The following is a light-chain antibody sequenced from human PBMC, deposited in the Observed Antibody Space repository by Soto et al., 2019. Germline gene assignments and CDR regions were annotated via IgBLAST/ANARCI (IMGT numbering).Light chain of an antibody. V-gene: IGLV2-14*02. J-gene: IGLJ2*01. Sequence: QSALTQPPSVSGSPGQSITISCTGTSSDVGSYNLVSWYQQHPGKAPKLMIYEGSKRPSGVSNRFSGSKSGNTASLTVSGLQAEDEADYYCSSYASGGTLLFGGGTKVTVL. CDR1: SSDVGSYNL. CDR3: SSYASGGTLL. CDR2: EGS.